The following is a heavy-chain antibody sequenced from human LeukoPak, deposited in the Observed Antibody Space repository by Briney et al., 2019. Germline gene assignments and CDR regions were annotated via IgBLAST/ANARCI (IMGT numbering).Heavy chain of an antibody. J-gene: IGHJ6*03. CDR3: ARAVDTARDSLNYYYYYYMDV. D-gene: IGHD5-18*01. CDR1: GFTFSSYA. V-gene: IGHV3-30-3*01. CDR2: ISYDGSNK. Sequence: GGSLRLSCAASGFTFSSYAMHWVRQAPGKGLEWVAVISYDGSNKYYADSVKGRFTISRDNSKNTLYLQMNSLRAEDTAVYYCARAVDTARDSLNYYYYYYMDVWGKGTTVTVSS.